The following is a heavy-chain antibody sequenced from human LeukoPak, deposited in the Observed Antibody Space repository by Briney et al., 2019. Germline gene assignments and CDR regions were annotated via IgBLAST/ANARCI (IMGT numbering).Heavy chain of an antibody. CDR1: GFTFSGYS. CDR2: ITSHSSYM. CDR3: ARDPRDSYGPREFDY. J-gene: IGHJ4*02. V-gene: IGHV3-21*01. Sequence: PGGPLRLSCAASGFTFSGYSMNWVRQAPGKGLEWVSSITSHSSYMYYADSVKGRFTISRDNAKNSLYLQMNNLRAEDTAVYYCARDPRDSYGPREFDYWGQGTLVIVSS. D-gene: IGHD5-18*01.